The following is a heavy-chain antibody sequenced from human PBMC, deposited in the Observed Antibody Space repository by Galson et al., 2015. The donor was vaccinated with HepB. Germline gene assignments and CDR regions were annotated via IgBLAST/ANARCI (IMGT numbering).Heavy chain of an antibody. D-gene: IGHD1-26*01. J-gene: IGHJ4*02. CDR3: AKGEVGATRGLYYFDY. CDR2: ISGSGGST. Sequence: SLRLSCAASGFTFSSYAMSWVRQAPGKGLEWVSAISGSGGSTYYADSVKGRFTISRDNSKNTLYLQMNSLRAEDTAVYYCAKGEVGATRGLYYFDYWGQGTLVTVSS. V-gene: IGHV3-23*01. CDR1: GFTFSSYA.